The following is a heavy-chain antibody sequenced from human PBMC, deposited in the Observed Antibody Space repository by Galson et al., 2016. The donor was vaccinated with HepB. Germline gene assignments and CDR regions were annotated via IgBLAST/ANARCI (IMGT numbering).Heavy chain of an antibody. V-gene: IGHV5-51*01. CDR1: GYTFITKW. D-gene: IGHD1-26*01. CDR3: ATSRSYGDLDY. CDR2: IYPGDSET. J-gene: IGHJ4*02. Sequence: QSGAEVKKSGESLQISCKASGYTFITKWIGWVRQMPGKGLEWMGIIYPGDSETRYSPSFQGQVTFSADKSISAAYLQWSSLKASDTAMYYCATSRSYGDLDYWGQGTLVIVSS.